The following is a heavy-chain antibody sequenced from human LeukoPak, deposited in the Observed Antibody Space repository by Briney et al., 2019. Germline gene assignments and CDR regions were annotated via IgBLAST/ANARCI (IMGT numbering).Heavy chain of an antibody. CDR2: IYTSGST. J-gene: IGHJ4*02. D-gene: IGHD3-22*01. Sequence: SETLSLTCTVSGGSISSGSYYWSWIRQPAGKGLEWIGRIYTSGSTNYNPSLKSRVTISVDTSKNQFSLNLSSVTAADTAVYYCARAPHYYDGNGRRGNRFDYWGRGTLVTVSS. V-gene: IGHV4-61*02. CDR1: GGSISSGSYY. CDR3: ARAPHYYDGNGRRGNRFDY.